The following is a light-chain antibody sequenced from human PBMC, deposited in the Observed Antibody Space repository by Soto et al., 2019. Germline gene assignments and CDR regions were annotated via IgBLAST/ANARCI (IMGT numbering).Light chain of an antibody. J-gene: IGLJ3*02. CDR1: SGDVGGYNY. CDR2: EVS. Sequence: QSALTQPASVSGSLGQSITISCTGTSGDVGGYNYVSWYQQHPGKAPKFMIYEVSNRPSGVSNRVSGSKSGNTASLTISGLQAEDEADYYCRSYTSSSTWVFGGGTKLTFL. V-gene: IGLV2-14*01. CDR3: RSYTSSSTWV.